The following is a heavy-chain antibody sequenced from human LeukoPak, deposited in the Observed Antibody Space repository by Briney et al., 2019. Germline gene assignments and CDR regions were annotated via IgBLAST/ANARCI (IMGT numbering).Heavy chain of an antibody. D-gene: IGHD6-19*01. CDR3: ARDVTSGWSRYDY. V-gene: IGHV1-3*01. CDR1: GYTFTSYA. Sequence: ASVKVSCKASGYTFTSYAIHWVRQAPGQRLEWMGWINAGNGDTKYSQNFQGRVTITRDTSASTAYMELNSLRSEDTALYYCARDVTSGWSRYDYWGQGTLVTVSS. CDR2: INAGNGDT. J-gene: IGHJ4*02.